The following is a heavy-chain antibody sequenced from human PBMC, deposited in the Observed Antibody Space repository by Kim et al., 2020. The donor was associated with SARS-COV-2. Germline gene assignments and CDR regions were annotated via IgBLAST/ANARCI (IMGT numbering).Heavy chain of an antibody. J-gene: IGHJ4*02. CDR3: ARCPRGTNGVCYGGFDY. D-gene: IGHD2-8*01. V-gene: IGHV5-10-1*01. Sequence: FQGHVTISADKSISTAYLQWSSLKASDTAMYYCARCPRGTNGVCYGGFDYWGQGTLVTVSS.